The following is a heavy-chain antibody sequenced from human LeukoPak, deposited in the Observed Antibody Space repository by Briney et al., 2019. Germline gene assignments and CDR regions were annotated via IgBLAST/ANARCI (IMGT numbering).Heavy chain of an antibody. V-gene: IGHV4-61*02. CDR3: ARDKYYYDTSGSNPVFDY. J-gene: IGHJ4*02. Sequence: PSQTLSLTCTVSGGSISSGSYYWSWIRQPAGKGLEWIGRIFTSGSTNYNPSLKSRVTISVDTSKNQFSLKLTSVTAADTAAYYCARDKYYYDTSGSNPVFDYWSQGTLVTVSS. CDR2: IFTSGST. CDR1: GGSISSGSYY. D-gene: IGHD3-22*01.